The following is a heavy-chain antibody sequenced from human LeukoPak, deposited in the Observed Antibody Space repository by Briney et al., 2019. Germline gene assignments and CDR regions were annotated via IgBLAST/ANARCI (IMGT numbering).Heavy chain of an antibody. J-gene: IGHJ3*02. D-gene: IGHD6-19*01. CDR2: IKQDGSEK. Sequence: GGSLRLSCAASGFTFSKHWMNWVRQAPGKGLEWVANIKQDGSEKYYVDSVKGRFTISRDNAKNSLYLQMNSLRAEDTAVYYCAREVSSGWSNDDAFDIWGQGTMVTVSS. V-gene: IGHV3-7*01. CDR1: GFTFSKHW. CDR3: AREVSSGWSNDDAFDI.